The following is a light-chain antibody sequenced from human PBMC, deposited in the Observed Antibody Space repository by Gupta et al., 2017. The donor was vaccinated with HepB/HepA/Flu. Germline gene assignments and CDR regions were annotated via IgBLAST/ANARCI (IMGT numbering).Light chain of an antibody. V-gene: IGKV1-8*01. CDR1: QAISNH. CDR2: EAS. J-gene: IGKJ1*01. CDR3: QHYYNYLSWT. Sequence: AIRMTQSPSSFSATTGDRVTITCRASQAISNHVVWYQQKPGKAPKLMIFEASTLNRGVPSRFSGSGSGTEFTLTISNLKSEDFATYNCQHYYNYLSWTFGQGTKVDIK.